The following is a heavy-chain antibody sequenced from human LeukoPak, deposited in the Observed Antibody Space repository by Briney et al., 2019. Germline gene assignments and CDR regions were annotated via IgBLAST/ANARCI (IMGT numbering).Heavy chain of an antibody. J-gene: IGHJ4*02. D-gene: IGHD4-17*01. CDR3: ARGLDDDYGDYGGFGY. Sequence: SETLSLTCAVYGGSFSGYYWSWIRQPPGKGLEWIGEINHSGSANYNPSLKSRVTISVDTSKNQFSLKLSSVTAADTAVYYCARGLDDDYGDYGGFGYWGQGTLVTVSS. CDR1: GGSFSGYY. CDR2: INHSGSA. V-gene: IGHV4-34*01.